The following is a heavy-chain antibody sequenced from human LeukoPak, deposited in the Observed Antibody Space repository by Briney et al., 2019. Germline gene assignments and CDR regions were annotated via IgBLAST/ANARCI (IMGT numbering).Heavy chain of an antibody. V-gene: IGHV3-21*01. CDR2: ISSSSSYI. CDR1: GFTFSSYS. CDR3: ARDGRGIAAAGIDY. Sequence: PGGSLRLSCAASGFTFSSYSMNWVRQAPGKGLEWGSSISSSSSYIYYADSVKGRFTISRDNAKNSLYLQMNSLRAEDTAVYYCARDGRGIAAAGIDYWGQGTLVTASS. D-gene: IGHD6-13*01. J-gene: IGHJ4*02.